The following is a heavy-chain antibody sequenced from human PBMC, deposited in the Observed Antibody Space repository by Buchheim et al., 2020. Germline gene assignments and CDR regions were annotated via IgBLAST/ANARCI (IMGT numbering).Heavy chain of an antibody. V-gene: IGHV3-30-3*01. D-gene: IGHD4-23*01. J-gene: IGHJ6*02. CDR3: ARYTVAGEFSYYYYGMDV. CDR1: GFTFSGYA. Sequence: QVQLVESGGGVVQPGRSLRLSCAASGFTFSGYAMHWVRQAPGKGLEWVAVISYDGSNKYYADSVKGRFTISRDNSKNKLYLQMNSLRAEDTAVYYCARYTVAGEFSYYYYGMDVWGQGTT. CDR2: ISYDGSNK.